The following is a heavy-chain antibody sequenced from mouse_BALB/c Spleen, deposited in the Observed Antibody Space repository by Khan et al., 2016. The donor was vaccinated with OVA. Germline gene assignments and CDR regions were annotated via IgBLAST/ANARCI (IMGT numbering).Heavy chain of an antibody. D-gene: IGHD1-1*01. V-gene: IGHV1-20*02. CDR3: ARVYRSDFDY. CDR1: GYSFTGYF. J-gene: IGHJ2*01. Sequence: VQLEESGPELVKPGASVKISCKASGYSFTGYFMNWVMQRHGKSLEWIGRINPHVGETFFNPKFKGKATLTVDESSSTAHMELRSLASEDSAVYYCARVYRSDFDYWGQGTTLTVSS. CDR2: INPHVGET.